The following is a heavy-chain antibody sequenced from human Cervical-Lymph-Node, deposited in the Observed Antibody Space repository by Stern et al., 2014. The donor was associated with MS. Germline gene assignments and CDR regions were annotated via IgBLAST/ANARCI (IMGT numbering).Heavy chain of an antibody. CDR3: AAGIHGFHYDMAV. D-gene: IGHD5-24*01. Sequence: EVQLVESGGGLVQPGRSLRLSCEASGLTFGDHAMFWVRHAPGKGLEWVSGIIWNNGRLGYANSVKGRFTISRDNAKNSLYLDMNSLRTDDTAFYYCAAGIHGFHYDMAVWGPGTTVTVSS. V-gene: IGHV3-9*01. CDR2: IIWNNGRL. CDR1: GLTFGDHA. J-gene: IGHJ6*02.